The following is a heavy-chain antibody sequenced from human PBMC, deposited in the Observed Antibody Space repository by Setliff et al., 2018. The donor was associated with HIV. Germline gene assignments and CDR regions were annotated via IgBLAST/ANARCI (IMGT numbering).Heavy chain of an antibody. D-gene: IGHD3-3*02. CDR3: SRAPQITIFGISFAPPGGLDL. CDR2: IKEDGREE. J-gene: IGHJ6*02. Sequence: PGGSLRLSCAASQFTFRNYWMSWVRQAPGKGLEWVANIKEDGREEYYVDSVKGRFTISRDNAKSSLYLQMNRVRTDDTAVYYCSRAPQITIFGISFAPPGGLDLWGRGTTVTVSS. CDR1: QFTFRNYW. V-gene: IGHV3-7*01.